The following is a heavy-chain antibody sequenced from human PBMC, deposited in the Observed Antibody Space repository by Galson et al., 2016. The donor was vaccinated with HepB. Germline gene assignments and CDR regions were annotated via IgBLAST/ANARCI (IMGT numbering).Heavy chain of an antibody. J-gene: IGHJ4*02. D-gene: IGHD5-12*01. Sequence: TLSLTCTVSGASIGSDYYYWSWIRQLPGKGLEWIGYVHDSGTPCYHPSLKSRAILALDTSKNQFSLSLSSVTAADTAVYYCARAGDIVATMVFASWGQGTLVTVSS. CDR3: ARAGDIVATMVFAS. CDR2: VHDSGTP. CDR1: GASIGSDYYY. V-gene: IGHV4-31*03.